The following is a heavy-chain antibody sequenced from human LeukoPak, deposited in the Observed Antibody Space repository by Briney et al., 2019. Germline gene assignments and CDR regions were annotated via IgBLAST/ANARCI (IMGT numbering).Heavy chain of an antibody. V-gene: IGHV3-9*01. CDR3: AKALYGDYFDY. CDR1: GFIFDDYA. CDR2: ISWNGGSL. D-gene: IGHD4-17*01. Sequence: GGSLRLSCAASGFIFDDYAVHWVRQAPGKGLEWVSGISWNGGSLGYADSVKGRFTISRDNAKNSLNLQMNSLRAEDTALYYCAKALYGDYFDYWGQGILVTVSS. J-gene: IGHJ4*02.